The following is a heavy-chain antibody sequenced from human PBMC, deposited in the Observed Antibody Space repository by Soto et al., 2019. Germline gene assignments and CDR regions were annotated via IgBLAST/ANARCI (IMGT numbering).Heavy chain of an antibody. D-gene: IGHD3-10*01. J-gene: IGHJ4*02. Sequence: ASVKVSCKASGDTFASFGFSWVRQAPGQGLEWLGWISAYNGNTHYAQKVRDRVTLTTDTSTNTAYMELRSLTSGDTAVYYCPRDQESITDRILQYWGQGTRVTVSS. CDR2: ISAYNGNT. CDR3: PRDQESITDRILQY. V-gene: IGHV1-18*01. CDR1: GDTFASFG.